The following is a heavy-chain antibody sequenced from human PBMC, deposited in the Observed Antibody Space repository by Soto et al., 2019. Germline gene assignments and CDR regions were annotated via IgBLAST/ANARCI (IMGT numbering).Heavy chain of an antibody. CDR2: IYTSGST. CDR1: GGSISSYY. V-gene: IGHV4-4*07. D-gene: IGHD1-7*01. CDR3: ARVRKSANWNYVSWFDP. J-gene: IGHJ5*02. Sequence: KTSETLSLTCTVSGGSISSYYWSWIRQPAGKGLEWIGRIYTSGSTNYNPSLKSRVTMSVDTSKNQFSLKLSSVTAADTAVYYCARVRKSANWNYVSWFDPWGQGALVTVSS.